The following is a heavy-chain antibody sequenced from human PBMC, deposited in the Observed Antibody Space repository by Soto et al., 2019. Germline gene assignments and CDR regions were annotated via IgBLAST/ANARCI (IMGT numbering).Heavy chain of an antibody. CDR3: TKDTVTIVVVVAAHFDY. CDR2: ISGSGGST. CDR1: GFTFSSYA. D-gene: IGHD2-15*01. V-gene: IGHV3-23*01. J-gene: IGHJ4*02. Sequence: GGSLRLSCAASGFTFSSYAMSWVRQAPGKGLEWVSAISGSGGSTYYADSVKGRFTISRDNSKNTLYLQMNSLRAEDTAVYYCTKDTVTIVVVVAAHFDYWGQGTLVTVSS.